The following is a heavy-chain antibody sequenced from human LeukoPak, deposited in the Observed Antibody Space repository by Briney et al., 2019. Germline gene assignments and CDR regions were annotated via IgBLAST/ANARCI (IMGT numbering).Heavy chain of an antibody. J-gene: IGHJ4*02. CDR2: FDPEDGET. V-gene: IGHV1-24*01. Sequence: ASVKVSCKVSGYTLTELSMHWVRQAPGKGLEWMGGFDPEDGETIYAQKFQGRVTMTEDTSTDTAYMELSSLRSEDTAVYYCARGGDYYDSSGYYWYFDYWGQGTLVTVSS. D-gene: IGHD3-22*01. CDR1: GYTLTELS. CDR3: ARGGDYYDSSGYYWYFDY.